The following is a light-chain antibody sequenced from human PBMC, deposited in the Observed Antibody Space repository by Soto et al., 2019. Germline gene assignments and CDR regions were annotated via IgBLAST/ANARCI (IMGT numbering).Light chain of an antibody. CDR1: QSINSW. Sequence: DIQMTQSPSTLSASVGDRVTITCRASQSINSWLAWYQQKPGKAPKLLIYKASSLESGVSSRFSGSGSGTEFTLTISSLQPDDFATYYCQQYNSYTYTFGQGTRLEIK. CDR3: QQYNSYTYT. J-gene: IGKJ5*01. CDR2: KAS. V-gene: IGKV1-5*03.